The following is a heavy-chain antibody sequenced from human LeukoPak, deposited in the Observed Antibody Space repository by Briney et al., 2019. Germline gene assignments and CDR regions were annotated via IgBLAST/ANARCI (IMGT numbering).Heavy chain of an antibody. CDR2: ISSSSSYV. Sequence: GGSLRLSCAASGFTFSSYSMNWVRQAPGKGLEWVSSISSSSSYVYYADSVKGRFTISRDNAKNSLYLQMNSLRAEDTAVYYCARRYDSSGYSFDYWGQGTPVTVSS. V-gene: IGHV3-21*01. CDR1: GFTFSSYS. D-gene: IGHD3-22*01. J-gene: IGHJ4*02. CDR3: ARRYDSSGYSFDY.